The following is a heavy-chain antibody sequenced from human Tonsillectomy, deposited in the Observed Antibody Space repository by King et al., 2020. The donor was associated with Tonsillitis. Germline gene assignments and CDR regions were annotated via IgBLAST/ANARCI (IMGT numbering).Heavy chain of an antibody. CDR3: ARDRLPAAGNFYGMAV. CDR2: ISSGSSYI. Sequence: VQLVESGGGLVKPGGSLRLSCAASGFTFSNYNMNWVRQAPGKGLEWVSSISSGSSYIYYADSVKGRFTISRDNAKNSLFLQMNSLRAEDTAVYYCARDRLPAAGNFYGMAVWGQGTTVTVSS. V-gene: IGHV3-21*01. J-gene: IGHJ6*02. D-gene: IGHD6-13*01. CDR1: GFTFSNYN.